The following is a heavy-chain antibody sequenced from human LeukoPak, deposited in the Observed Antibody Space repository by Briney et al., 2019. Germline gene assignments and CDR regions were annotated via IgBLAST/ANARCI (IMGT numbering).Heavy chain of an antibody. CDR3: AKDKSPHYYGSGSWLGGVDY. CDR1: GFIFSNYW. D-gene: IGHD3-10*01. J-gene: IGHJ4*02. V-gene: IGHV3-7*03. CDR2: IKQDGSEK. Sequence: GGSLRLSCAASGFIFSNYWMSWVRQPPGKRLEWVANIKQDGSEKQYVDSVKGRFTISRDNAKNSLYLQMNSLRAEDTALYYCAKDKSPHYYGSGSWLGGVDYWGQGTLVTVSS.